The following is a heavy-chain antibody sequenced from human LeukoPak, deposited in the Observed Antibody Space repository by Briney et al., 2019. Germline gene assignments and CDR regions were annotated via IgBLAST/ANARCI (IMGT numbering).Heavy chain of an antibody. CDR2: ISSSSSYI. Sequence: GGSLRLSCAASGFTFSSYSMNWVRQAPGKGLEWVSSISSSSSYIYYADSVKGRFTISRDNAKNSLYLLMNSLRAEDTAVYYCARGNGFEAWFGPWGQGTLVTVSS. D-gene: IGHD2-2*03. J-gene: IGHJ5*02. CDR1: GFTFSSYS. V-gene: IGHV3-21*01. CDR3: ARGNGFEAWFGP.